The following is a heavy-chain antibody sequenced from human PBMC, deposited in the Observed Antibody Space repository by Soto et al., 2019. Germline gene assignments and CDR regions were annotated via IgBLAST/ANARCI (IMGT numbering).Heavy chain of an antibody. CDR2: IDTSGHST. CDR3: AKDSWYFDL. Sequence: PGGSLRLSCEASVFVFTNFWMHWVRHVPGKGLVWVARIDTSGHSTNYAESAKGRFTISRDNAKNTVSLQMNSLRVEDTGVYYCAKDSWYFDLWSQGSQVTVSS. D-gene: IGHD6-13*01. J-gene: IGHJ4*02. CDR1: VFVFTNFW. V-gene: IGHV3-74*01.